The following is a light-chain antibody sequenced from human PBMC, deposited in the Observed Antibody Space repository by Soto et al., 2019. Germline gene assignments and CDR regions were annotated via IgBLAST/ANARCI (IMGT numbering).Light chain of an antibody. J-gene: IGKJ1*01. Sequence: DVKLTQSPSTLSASVGDRVTITCRASQSVSSWLAWYQAKPGKAPNLLIYKASTLESGVPSRFSGSGSGTEFTLTISSLQPDDFATYYCQQYRSYSWTFGQGTKVEI. CDR2: KAS. CDR1: QSVSSW. CDR3: QQYRSYSWT. V-gene: IGKV1-5*03.